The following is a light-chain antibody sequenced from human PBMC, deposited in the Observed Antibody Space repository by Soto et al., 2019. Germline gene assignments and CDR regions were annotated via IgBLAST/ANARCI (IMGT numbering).Light chain of an antibody. CDR2: DVS. Sequence: QSALTQPASVSGSPGQLITISWTGTSSDVGGYNYVSWYQQHPGKAPKLMIYDVSNRPSGFSNRFSGSKSGNTASLTISGLQAEDEADYYCSSYTSSSTVVFGGGTKLTVL. V-gene: IGLV2-14*01. CDR1: SSDVGGYNY. CDR3: SSYTSSSTVV. J-gene: IGLJ2*01.